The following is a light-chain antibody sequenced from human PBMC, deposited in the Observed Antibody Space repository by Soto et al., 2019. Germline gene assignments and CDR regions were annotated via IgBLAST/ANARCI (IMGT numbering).Light chain of an antibody. CDR2: AAS. Sequence: DTPMTQSPSSLSASVGEGVTLTCRASQNSSDYLNWYLQKPGKAPKLLIYAASTLQSGVPSRFRGSGSGTDFSLTISSLQPEDFATYYCQQTYTSPYTFGQGTKLEIK. CDR1: QNSSDY. CDR3: QQTYTSPYT. J-gene: IGKJ2*01. V-gene: IGKV1-39*01.